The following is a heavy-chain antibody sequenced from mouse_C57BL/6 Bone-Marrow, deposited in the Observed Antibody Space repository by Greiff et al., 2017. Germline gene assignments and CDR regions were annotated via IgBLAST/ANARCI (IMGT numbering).Heavy chain of an antibody. CDR3: ARRHYYGSSYGYWYFDV. CDR1: GYAFSSYW. CDR2: IYPGDGDT. Sequence: LQESGAELVKPGASVKISCKASGYAFSSYWMNWVKQRPGKGLEWIGQIYPGDGDTNYNGKFKGKATLTADKSSSTAYMQLSSLTSEDSAVYFCARRHYYGSSYGYWYFDVWGTGTTVTVAS. D-gene: IGHD1-1*01. J-gene: IGHJ1*03. V-gene: IGHV1-80*01.